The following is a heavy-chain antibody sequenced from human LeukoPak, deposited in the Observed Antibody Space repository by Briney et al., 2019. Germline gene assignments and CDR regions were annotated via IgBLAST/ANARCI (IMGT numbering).Heavy chain of an antibody. D-gene: IGHD3-10*01. V-gene: IGHV3-23*01. J-gene: IGHJ3*02. CDR3: ATPYYYGSGDAFDI. CDR1: GFTFSSYA. CDR2: VSGSGGST. Sequence: GGSLRLSCAASGFTFSSYAMSWVRQAPGKGLEWVSAVSGSGGSTYYANSVKGRFTISRDNSKNTLYLQMNSLRAEDTAVYYCATPYYYGSGDAFDIWGQGTMVTVSS.